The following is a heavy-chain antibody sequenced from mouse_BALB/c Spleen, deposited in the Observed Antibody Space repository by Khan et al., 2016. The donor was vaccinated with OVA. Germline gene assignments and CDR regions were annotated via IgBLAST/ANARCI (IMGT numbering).Heavy chain of an antibody. D-gene: IGHD1-1*02. CDR2: ISRAATYT. CDR1: GFTFSSFV. CDR3: TNGSYGWFAS. Sequence: EVELVESGGGLVEPGGSLKLSCAASGFTFSSFVMSWVRQTPEKRLEWVATISRAATYTYYPDSVKGRFTISRDNAKNTLYLQMNRLRSDDRASYYCTNGSYGWFASWGQGTLVTVST. V-gene: IGHV5-9-1*01. J-gene: IGHJ3*01.